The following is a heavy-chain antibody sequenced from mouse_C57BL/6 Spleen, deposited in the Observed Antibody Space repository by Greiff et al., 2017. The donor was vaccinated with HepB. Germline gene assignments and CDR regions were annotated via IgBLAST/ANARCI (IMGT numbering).Heavy chain of an antibody. V-gene: IGHV1-4*01. D-gene: IGHD1-1*01. Sequence: QVQLQQSGAELARPGASVKMSCKASGYTFTSYTMHWVKQRPGQGLEWIGYINPSSGYTKYNQKFKDKATLTADKSSSTAYMQLRSLTSEDSAVYYCARPTTVVGFDYWGQGTTLTVSS. CDR1: GYTFTSYT. J-gene: IGHJ2*01. CDR2: INPSSGYT. CDR3: ARPTTVVGFDY.